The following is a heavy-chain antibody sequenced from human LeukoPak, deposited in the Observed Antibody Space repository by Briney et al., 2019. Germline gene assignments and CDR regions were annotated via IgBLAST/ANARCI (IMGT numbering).Heavy chain of an antibody. CDR1: GYTFTGYY. CDR3: AREGNMATIYFDY. V-gene: IGHV1-2*02. J-gene: IGHJ4*02. D-gene: IGHD5-24*01. CDR2: INPNSGGT. Sequence: ASVKVSCKASGYTFTGYYMHWVRQAPGQGLEWMGWINPNSGGTNYAQKFQGRVTMTRDTSISTAYMELSRLRSDDTAVYYCAREGNMATIYFDYWGQGTLVTVSS.